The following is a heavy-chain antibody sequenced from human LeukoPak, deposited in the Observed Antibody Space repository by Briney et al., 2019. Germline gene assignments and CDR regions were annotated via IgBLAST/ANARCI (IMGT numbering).Heavy chain of an antibody. Sequence: GGSLRLSCAASGFTFSSYAMSWVRQAPGKGLEWVSAISGSGGSTYYADSVKGRFTISRDNAKNSLYLQMNSLRAEDTAVYYCARDDGEADYWGQGTLVTVSS. CDR1: GFTFSSYA. V-gene: IGHV3-23*01. CDR2: ISGSGGST. D-gene: IGHD3-10*01. CDR3: ARDDGEADY. J-gene: IGHJ4*02.